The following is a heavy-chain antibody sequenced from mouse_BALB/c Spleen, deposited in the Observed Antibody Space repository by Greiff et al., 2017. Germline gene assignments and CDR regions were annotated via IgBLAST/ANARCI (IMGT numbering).Heavy chain of an antibody. CDR2: ISYDGSN. CDR1: GYSITSGYY. Sequence: EVKLQESGPGLVKPSQSLSLTCSVTGYSITSGYYWNWIRQFPGNKLEWMGYISYDGSNNYNPSLKNRISITRDTSKNQFFLKLNSVTTEDTATYYCAREGYRYDGYWGQGTLVTVSA. V-gene: IGHV3-6*02. CDR3: AREGYRYDGY. J-gene: IGHJ3*01. D-gene: IGHD2-14*01.